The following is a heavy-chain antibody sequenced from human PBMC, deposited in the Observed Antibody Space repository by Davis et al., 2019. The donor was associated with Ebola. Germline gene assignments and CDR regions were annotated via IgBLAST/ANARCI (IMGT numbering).Heavy chain of an antibody. V-gene: IGHV4-59*08. J-gene: IGHJ4*02. D-gene: IGHD2-2*01. CDR1: GGSISSYY. CDR2: TYYSGST. CDR3: ARLSSTSHLDY. Sequence: SETLSLTCTVSGGSISSYYWSWIRQPPGKGLEWIGYTYYSGSTNYNPSLKSRVTISVDTSKNQFSLRLSSVTAADTAVYYCARLSSTSHLDYWGQGTLVTVSS.